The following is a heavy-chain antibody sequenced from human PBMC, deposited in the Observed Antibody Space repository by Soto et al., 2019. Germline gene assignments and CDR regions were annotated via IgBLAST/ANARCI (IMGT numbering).Heavy chain of an antibody. D-gene: IGHD6-13*01. CDR3: STGVNY. J-gene: IGHJ4*02. CDR1: GGSISSSSYY. V-gene: IGHV4-39*01. Sequence: SETLYLTCTVSGGSISSSSYYWAWIRQPPGKGLEWIGSIYYTGTTYYNPSLKSRVTISVDTSKNQFSLKLSSVTAADTALYYCSTGVNYWGQGTLVTVSS. CDR2: IYYTGTT.